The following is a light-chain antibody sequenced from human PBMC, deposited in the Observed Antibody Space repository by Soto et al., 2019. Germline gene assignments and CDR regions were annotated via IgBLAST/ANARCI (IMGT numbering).Light chain of an antibody. J-gene: IGKJ4*01. CDR2: KAS. CDR1: QSISAW. V-gene: IGKV1-5*03. CDR3: QQYNSNPLT. Sequence: DIQMTQSPSTLSASVGDRVIITCRASQSISAWLAWYQQKPGKAPKLLIYKASSLESGVPSRFSGSGSGTECTLTISGLQPDDFATYYYQQYNSNPLTFGGGTKVEIK.